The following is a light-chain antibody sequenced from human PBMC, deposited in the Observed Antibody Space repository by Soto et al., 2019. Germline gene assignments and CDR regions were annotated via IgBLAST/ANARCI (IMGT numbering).Light chain of an antibody. Sequence: EIVLTQSPGTLSLSPGEGATVSCRVSQSINSKSLVWYQRKFGQAPRLLIYNTSSRATGIPDRFSGSGSGTDFTLSISRLEPEDFAVYYCQQYSNWPITFGQGTRLEIK. V-gene: IGKV3-20*01. CDR1: QSINSKS. CDR2: NTS. J-gene: IGKJ5*01. CDR3: QQYSNWPIT.